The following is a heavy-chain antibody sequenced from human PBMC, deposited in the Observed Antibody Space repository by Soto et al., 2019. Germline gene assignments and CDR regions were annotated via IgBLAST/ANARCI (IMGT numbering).Heavy chain of an antibody. CDR1: GFSFNNYA. D-gene: IGHD2-21*02. CDR2: ISFDGSNK. Sequence: QVQLVESGGGVVQPGKSRRLSCAASGFSFNNYAIHWVRQGPGKGLEWVAVISFDGSNKFYADSVKGRFTISRDNPKNIVFLQMDSLRTEDTALCYCARGATAIPTPLGYWGQGALVTVSS. V-gene: IGHV3-30-3*01. CDR3: ARGATAIPTPLGY. J-gene: IGHJ4*02.